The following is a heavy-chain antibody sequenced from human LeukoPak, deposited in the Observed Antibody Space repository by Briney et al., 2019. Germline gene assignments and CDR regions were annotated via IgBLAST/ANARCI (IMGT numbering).Heavy chain of an antibody. J-gene: IGHJ4*02. CDR3: ATDRAAATYEDY. V-gene: IGHV3-30-3*01. CDR1: GFTFSSYA. CDR2: ISYDGSNK. D-gene: IGHD6-13*01. Sequence: PGRSLRLSCAASGFTFSSYAMHWVRQAPGKGLEWVAVISYDGSNKYYADSVKGRFTISRDNSKNTLYLQMNSLRAEDTAVYYCATDRAAATYEDYWGQGTLVTVSS.